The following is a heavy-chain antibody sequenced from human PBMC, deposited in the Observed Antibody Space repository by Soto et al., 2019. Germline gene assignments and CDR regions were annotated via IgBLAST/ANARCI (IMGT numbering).Heavy chain of an antibody. CDR2: IIPIFGTA. CDR1: GGTFSSYA. V-gene: IGHV1-69*13. Sequence: SVKVSCKASGGTFSSYAISWVRQAPGQGLEWMGGIIPIFGTANYAQKFQGRVTITADESTSTAYMELSSLRSEDTAVYYCASHYYDSSGYYYSGGWFDPWGQGTLVTVSS. CDR3: ASHYYDSSGYYYSGGWFDP. J-gene: IGHJ5*02. D-gene: IGHD3-22*01.